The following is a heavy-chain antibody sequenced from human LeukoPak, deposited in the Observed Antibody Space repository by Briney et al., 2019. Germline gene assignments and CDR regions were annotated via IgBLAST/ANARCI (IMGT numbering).Heavy chain of an antibody. CDR3: ARGPIAVAGRIDY. J-gene: IGHJ4*02. V-gene: IGHV4-34*01. D-gene: IGHD6-19*01. CDR1: GGSFSGYY. CDR2: INHSGST. Sequence: SETLSLTCAVYGGSFSGYYWSWIRRPPGKGLEWIGEINHSGSTNYNPSLKSRVTISVDTSKNQFSLKLSSVTAADTAVYYCARGPIAVAGRIDYWGQGTLVTVSS.